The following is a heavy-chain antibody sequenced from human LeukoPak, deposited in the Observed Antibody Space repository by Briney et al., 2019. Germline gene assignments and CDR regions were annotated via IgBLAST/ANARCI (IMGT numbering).Heavy chain of an antibody. CDR3: AKVRCSGGSCYDYFDY. D-gene: IGHD2-15*01. CDR1: GFTFSRYA. J-gene: IGHJ4*02. Sequence: PGGPLRLSCAASGFTFSRYAMRWVRQAPGKGLGWVSAISGSGRSTYYADYVKGRCTISRDNSKNTLYQQMNSRRAEDTAVYYCAKVRCSGGSCYDYFDYWGQGTLSPSPQ. CDR2: ISGSGRST. V-gene: IGHV3-23*01.